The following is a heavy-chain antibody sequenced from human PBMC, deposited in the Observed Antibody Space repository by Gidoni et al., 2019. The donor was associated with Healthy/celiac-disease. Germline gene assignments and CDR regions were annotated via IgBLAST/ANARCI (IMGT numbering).Heavy chain of an antibody. CDR2: ISGSGSST. D-gene: IGHD3-22*01. J-gene: IGHJ4*02. CDR3: SIHYFDSSGYYYVFDY. V-gene: IGHV3-23*01. Sequence: EVQVLESGGGLVQPGGSLRLSCAASGFTFSSYAMSWVRQAPGKGLEWVSTISGSGSSTYYADSVKGRFTISRDNSKNTLYLQMNSLRAEDTAVYYCSIHYFDSSGYYYVFDYWGQGTLVTVSS. CDR1: GFTFSSYA.